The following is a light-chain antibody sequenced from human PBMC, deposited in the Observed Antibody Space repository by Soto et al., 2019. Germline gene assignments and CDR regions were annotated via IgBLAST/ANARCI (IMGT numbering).Light chain of an antibody. J-gene: IGLJ2*01. CDR2: EVT. CDR1: SSDVGGSNY. CDR3: SSYAVSNSLV. V-gene: IGLV2-8*01. Sequence: QSALTQPPSASGSPGQSVTISCTGTSSDVGGSNYVSWYQQHPGKAPKLMIYEVTKRPSGVPDRFSGSKSGNTASLTVSGLQAEDEAGNYCSSYAVSNSLVFGGGTKLTVL.